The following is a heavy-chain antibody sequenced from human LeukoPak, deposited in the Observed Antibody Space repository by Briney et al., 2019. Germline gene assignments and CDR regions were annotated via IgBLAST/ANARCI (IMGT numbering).Heavy chain of an antibody. J-gene: IGHJ4*02. Sequence: ASVKVSCKASGYTFTSYYMHWVRQAPGQGLEWMGIINPSGGSTTYAQKFQGRLTMTRDTSTSTVYMELSSLRSEDTAVYYCATDAAAASFDYWGQGTLVTVSS. V-gene: IGHV1-46*01. CDR2: INPSGGST. CDR1: GYTFTSYY. D-gene: IGHD6-13*01. CDR3: ATDAAAASFDY.